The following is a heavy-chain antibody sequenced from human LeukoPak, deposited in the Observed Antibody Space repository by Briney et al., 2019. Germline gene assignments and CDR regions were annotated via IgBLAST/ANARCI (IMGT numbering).Heavy chain of an antibody. CDR1: GFTFSSYG. CDR2: ISYDGSNK. Sequence: PGRSLRLSCAASGFTFSSYGMHWVRQAPGKGLEWVAVISYDGSNKYYADSVKGRFTISRDNSKNTLYLQMNSLRAEDTAVYYCARGWVEGYYYYGMDVWGQGTTVTVSS. D-gene: IGHD3-16*01. CDR3: ARGWVEGYYYYGMDV. J-gene: IGHJ6*02. V-gene: IGHV3-30*03.